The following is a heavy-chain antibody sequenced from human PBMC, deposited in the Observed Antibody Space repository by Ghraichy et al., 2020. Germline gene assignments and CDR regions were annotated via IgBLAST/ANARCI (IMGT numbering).Heavy chain of an antibody. J-gene: IGHJ3*02. CDR2: INPNSGGT. V-gene: IGHV1-2*04. Sequence: ASVKVSCKASGYTFTGYYMHWVRQAPGQGLEWMGWINPNSGGTNYAQKFQGWVTMTRDTSISTAYMELSRLRSDDTAVYYCARGNEWLRRGDAFDIWGQGTMVTVSS. CDR3: ARGNEWLRRGDAFDI. CDR1: GYTFTGYY. D-gene: IGHD5-12*01.